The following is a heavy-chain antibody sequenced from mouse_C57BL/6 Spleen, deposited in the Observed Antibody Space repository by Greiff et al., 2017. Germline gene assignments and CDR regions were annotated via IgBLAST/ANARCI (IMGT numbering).Heavy chain of an antibody. D-gene: IGHD2-4*01. CDR3: ARVDYGDWYFDV. V-gene: IGHV3-6*01. CDR2: ISYDGSN. Sequence: EVQLQESGPGLVKPSQSLSLTCSVTGYSITSGYYWNWIRQFPGNKLEWMGYISYDGSNNYNPSLKNRISITRDTSKNQFFLKLNSVTTEDTATYYCARVDYGDWYFDVWGTGTTVTVSS. CDR1: GYSITSGYY. J-gene: IGHJ1*03.